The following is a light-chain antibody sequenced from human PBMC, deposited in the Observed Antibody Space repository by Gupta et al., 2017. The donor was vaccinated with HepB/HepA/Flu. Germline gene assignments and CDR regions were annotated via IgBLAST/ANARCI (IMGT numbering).Light chain of an antibody. CDR2: KAS. Sequence: DIQMTQSPSTLSASVGGRVTITCRASQSISSWLAWYQQKPGKAPKLLIYKASSLESGVPSRFSGSGSGTEFTLTISSLQPDDFATYYCQQYNSYLWTFGQGTKVEIK. J-gene: IGKJ1*01. V-gene: IGKV1-5*03. CDR3: QQYNSYLWT. CDR1: QSISSW.